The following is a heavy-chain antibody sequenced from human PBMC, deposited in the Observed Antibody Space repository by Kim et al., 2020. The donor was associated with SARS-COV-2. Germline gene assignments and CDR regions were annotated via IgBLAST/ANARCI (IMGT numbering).Heavy chain of an antibody. CDR3: ARDSPGWELLYY. Sequence: NYNPPLKSRVTISVDKSKTQFSLKLSSVTAADTAVYYCARDSPGWELLYYWGQGTLVTVSS. V-gene: IGHV4-4*02. D-gene: IGHD1-26*01. J-gene: IGHJ4*02.